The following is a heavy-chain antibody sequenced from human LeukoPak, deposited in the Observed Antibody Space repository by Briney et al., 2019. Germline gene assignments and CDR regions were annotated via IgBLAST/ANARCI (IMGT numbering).Heavy chain of an antibody. CDR3: TTENYLMYYYYYGMDV. J-gene: IGHJ6*02. CDR2: IKSKTDGGTT. Sequence: GGSLRLSCAASGFTFSNAWMSWVRQAPGKGLEWVGRIKSKTDGGTTDYAAPVKGRFTISRDDSKNTLYLQMNSLKTEYTAVYYCTTENYLMYYYYYGMDVWGQGTTVTVSS. CDR1: GFTFSNAW. D-gene: IGHD1-7*01. V-gene: IGHV3-15*01.